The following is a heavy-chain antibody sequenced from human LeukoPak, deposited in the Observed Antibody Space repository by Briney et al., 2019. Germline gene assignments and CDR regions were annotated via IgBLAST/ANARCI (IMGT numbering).Heavy chain of an antibody. CDR3: ARAVRDYGDYDGYPYFDY. Sequence: ASVKVSCKASGYTFTSYYMHWVRQAPGQGLEWMGIINPSGGSTSYAQKFQGRVTMTRDTSTSTVYMELSSLRSEDTAVYYCARAVRDYGDYDGYPYFDYWGQGTLVTVSS. CDR1: GYTFTSYY. V-gene: IGHV1-46*01. D-gene: IGHD4-17*01. CDR2: INPSGGST. J-gene: IGHJ4*02.